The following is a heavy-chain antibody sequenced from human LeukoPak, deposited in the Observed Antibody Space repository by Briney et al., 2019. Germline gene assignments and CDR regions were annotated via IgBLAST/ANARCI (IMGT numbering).Heavy chain of an antibody. CDR1: GGSISSYY. CDR2: IYYSGST. CDR3: AAEASYYYGTGPSGFDP. V-gene: IGHV4-59*01. D-gene: IGHD3-10*01. Sequence: PSETLSLTCTVSGGSISSYYWSWIRQPPGKGLEWIGYIYYSGSTNYNPSLKSRVTISVDTSKNQFSLKLSSVTAADTAVYYCAAEASYYYGTGPSGFDPWGQGTLVTVSS. J-gene: IGHJ5*02.